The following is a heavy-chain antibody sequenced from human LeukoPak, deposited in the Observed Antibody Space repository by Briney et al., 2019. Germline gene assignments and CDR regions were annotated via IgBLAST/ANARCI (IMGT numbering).Heavy chain of an antibody. Sequence: ASVKVSCKASGGTFSSYAISWVRQAPGQGLEWMGGIIPIFGTANYAQKFQGRVTITTDESTSTAYMELSSLRSEDTAVYYCARDPRGDYGGNFRSQGAFDIWGQGTMVTVSS. V-gene: IGHV1-69*05. D-gene: IGHD4-23*01. CDR3: ARDPRGDYGGNFRSQGAFDI. CDR2: IIPIFGTA. CDR1: GGTFSSYA. J-gene: IGHJ3*02.